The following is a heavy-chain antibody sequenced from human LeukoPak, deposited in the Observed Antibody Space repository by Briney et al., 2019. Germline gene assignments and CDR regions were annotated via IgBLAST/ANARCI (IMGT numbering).Heavy chain of an antibody. V-gene: IGHV3-20*04. D-gene: IGHD3-22*01. CDR3: ARANYYDSSGYPVPFDP. J-gene: IGHJ5*02. Sequence: GGSLRLSCAASGFTFDDYGMSWVRQAPGKGLEWVSGINWNGGSTGHADSVKGRFTISRDNAKNSLYLQMNSLRAEDTALYYCARANYYDSSGYPVPFDPWGQGTPVTVSS. CDR2: INWNGGST. CDR1: GFTFDDYG.